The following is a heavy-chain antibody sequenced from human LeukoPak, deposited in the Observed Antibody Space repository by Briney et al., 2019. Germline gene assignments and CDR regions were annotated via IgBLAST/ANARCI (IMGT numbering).Heavy chain of an antibody. Sequence: GGSLRLSCAASGFTFSSYAMSWVRQAPGKGLEWVSAISGSGGSTYYADSVKGRFTISRDNSKNTLYLQMNSLGAEDTAVYYCASSGQTNWYFDLWGRGTLVTVSS. CDR3: ASSGQTNWYFDL. CDR2: ISGSGGST. D-gene: IGHD3-10*01. V-gene: IGHV3-23*01. CDR1: GFTFSSYA. J-gene: IGHJ2*01.